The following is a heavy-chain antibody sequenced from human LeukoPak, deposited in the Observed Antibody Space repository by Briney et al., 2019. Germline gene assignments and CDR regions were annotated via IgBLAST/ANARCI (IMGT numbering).Heavy chain of an antibody. CDR3: AKGETVDY. D-gene: IGHD4-17*01. CDR2: ISGSGVSGGNT. Sequence: GGSLRLSCAASGFTFSSYAMSWVRQAPGKGLEWVSNISGSGVSGGNTYYADSVKGRFTISRDNSKNTLYLQMNSLRAEDTAVYYCAKGETVDYWGQGTLVTVSS. J-gene: IGHJ4*02. V-gene: IGHV3-23*01. CDR1: GFTFSSYA.